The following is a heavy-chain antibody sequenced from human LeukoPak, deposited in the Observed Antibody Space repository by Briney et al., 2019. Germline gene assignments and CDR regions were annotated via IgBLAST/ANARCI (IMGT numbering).Heavy chain of an antibody. V-gene: IGHV4-59*01. Sequence: NPSETLSLTCTVSGGSISSYYWSWIRQPPGKGLEWIGYIYYSGSTNYNPSLKSRVTISVDTSKNQFSLKPSSVTAADTAVYYCARGFNSYGSYYFDYWGQGTLVTVSS. CDR1: GGSISSYY. D-gene: IGHD5-18*01. CDR3: ARGFNSYGSYYFDY. J-gene: IGHJ4*02. CDR2: IYYSGST.